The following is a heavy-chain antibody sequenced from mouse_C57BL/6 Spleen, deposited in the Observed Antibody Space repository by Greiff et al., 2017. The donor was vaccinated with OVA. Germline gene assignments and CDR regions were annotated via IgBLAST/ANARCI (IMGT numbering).Heavy chain of an antibody. CDR3: ARDEGYYDYAWFAY. J-gene: IGHJ3*01. D-gene: IGHD2-4*01. V-gene: IGHV5-16*01. CDR1: GFTFSDYY. CDR2: INYDGSST. Sequence: EVKLMESEGGLVQSGSSMKLSCTASGFTFSDYYMAWVRQVPEKGLEWVANINYDGSSTYYLDSLKSRFIISRDNAKNILYLQMSSLKSEDTATYYCARDEGYYDYAWFAYWGQGTLVTVSA.